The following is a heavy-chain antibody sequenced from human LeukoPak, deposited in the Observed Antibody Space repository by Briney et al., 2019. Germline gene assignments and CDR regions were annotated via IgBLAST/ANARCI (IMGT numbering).Heavy chain of an antibody. CDR1: GGSFSGHS. Sequence: PSEALSRTCAVYGGSFSGHSWTWIRQPPGKGLEWIGEINYSGSINYNPSLKSRVTLSVDTSKNQFSLRLTSVTAADTAIYYCARARGEVAIDYWDQGTLVTVSS. D-gene: IGHD5-12*01. CDR3: ARARGEVAIDY. CDR2: INYSGSI. V-gene: IGHV4-34*01. J-gene: IGHJ4*02.